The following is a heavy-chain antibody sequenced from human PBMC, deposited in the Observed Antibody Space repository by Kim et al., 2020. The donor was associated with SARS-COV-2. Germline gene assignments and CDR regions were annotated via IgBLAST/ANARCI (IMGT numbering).Heavy chain of an antibody. J-gene: IGHJ6*03. Sequence: GGSLRLSCAASGFTFSTYLMYWVLQAPVKWLVRVSLSRRGGSSPNYADSVKGLFTISRDNAKNKLYLQMNSLRAEDTAVYYCARPSSTSCPCYYMDVWGKGTTVTVSS. V-gene: IGHV3-74*01. CDR2: SRRGGSSP. CDR1: GFTFSTYL. D-gene: IGHD2-2*01. CDR3: ARPSSTSCPCYYMDV.